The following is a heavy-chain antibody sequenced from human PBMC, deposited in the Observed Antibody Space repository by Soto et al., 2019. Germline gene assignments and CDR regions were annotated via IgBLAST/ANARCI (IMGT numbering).Heavy chain of an antibody. J-gene: IGHJ6*04. Sequence: PSETLSLTCTVSGGSISSYYWCCIRQPPEKGLEWIGYIYYSGSTNYNPSIKSRVTISVDTSKNQFSLKLSTVTAADTAVYYCARLVIHYEMFIGPNDYGKGVWGKGTRVTVAS. CDR1: GGSISSYY. V-gene: IGHV4-59*08. CDR2: IYYSGST. CDR3: ARLVIHYEMFIGPNDYGKGV. D-gene: IGHD3-9*01.